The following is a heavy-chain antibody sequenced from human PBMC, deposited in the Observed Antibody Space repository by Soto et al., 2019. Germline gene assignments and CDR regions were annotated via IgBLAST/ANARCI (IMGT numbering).Heavy chain of an antibody. V-gene: IGHV4-30-4*01. CDR2: IYYSGTT. J-gene: IGHJ5*01. CDR3: ARVQASINLLDS. CDR1: GDSISNGDYY. Sequence: SETLSLTCTVSGDSISNGDYYWSWIRQSPGKGLEWIGFIYYSGTTYYNPSLKSRLTISVDTSKNQFSLKLTSVTAADTAVYHCARVQASINLLDSSGQGTLVIVSS. D-gene: IGHD2-21*01.